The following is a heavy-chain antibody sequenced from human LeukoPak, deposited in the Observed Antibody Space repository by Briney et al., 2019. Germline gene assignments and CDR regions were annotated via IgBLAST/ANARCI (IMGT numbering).Heavy chain of an antibody. V-gene: IGHV4-30-4*08. CDR2: IYYSGST. J-gene: IGHJ3*02. CDR1: GGSISSGDYY. D-gene: IGHD3-10*01. Sequence: PSGTLSLTCTVSGGSISSGDYYWSWIRQPPGKGLEWIGYIYYSGSTYYNPSLKSRVTISVDTSKNQFSLKLSSVTAADTAVYYCARDPGNLWFGESPAFDIWGQGTMVTVSS. CDR3: ARDPGNLWFGESPAFDI.